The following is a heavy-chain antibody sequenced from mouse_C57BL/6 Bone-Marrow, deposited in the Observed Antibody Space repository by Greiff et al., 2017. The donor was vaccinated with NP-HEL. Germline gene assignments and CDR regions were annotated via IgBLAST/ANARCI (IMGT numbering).Heavy chain of an antibody. V-gene: IGHV1-55*01. CDR3: ARNDGYHWYFDV. D-gene: IGHD2-3*01. J-gene: IGHJ1*03. CDR2: IYPGSGST. Sequence: VQLQQSGAELVKPGASVTMSCKASGYTFTSYWITWVKQRPGQGLEWIGDIYPGSGSTNYNEKLKSKATLTVDTSSSTAYMQLSSLTSEDSAVYYCARNDGYHWYFDVWGTGTTVTVSS. CDR1: GYTFTSYW.